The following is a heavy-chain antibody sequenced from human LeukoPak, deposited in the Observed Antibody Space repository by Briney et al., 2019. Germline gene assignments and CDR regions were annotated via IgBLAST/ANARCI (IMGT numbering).Heavy chain of an antibody. V-gene: IGHV3-23*01. CDR2: ISGSGGST. D-gene: IGHD3-22*01. CDR1: GFTFSSYA. J-gene: IGHJ4*02. Sequence: PGGSLRLSCAASGFTFSSYAMSWVRQAPGKGLEWVSAISGSGGSTYYADSVKGRFTISGDNSKNTLYLQMNSLRAEDTAVYYCAKDPTDFDSSGQTYFDYWGQGTLVTVSS. CDR3: AKDPTDFDSSGQTYFDY.